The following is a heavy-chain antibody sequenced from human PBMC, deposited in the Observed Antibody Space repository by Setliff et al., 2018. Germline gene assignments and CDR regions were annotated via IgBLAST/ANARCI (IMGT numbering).Heavy chain of an antibody. CDR3: TTDLTGTTSVDY. J-gene: IGHJ4*02. CDR2: ISGSGGST. V-gene: IGHV3-23*01. CDR1: GFTFSNYA. Sequence: GGSLRLSCAASGFTFSNYAMSWVRQAPGKGLEWVSAISGSGGSTYYADSVKGRFTISRDNSKNTLYLQMNSLKTEDTAVYYCTTDLTGTTSVDYWGQGTLVTVSS. D-gene: IGHD1-7*01.